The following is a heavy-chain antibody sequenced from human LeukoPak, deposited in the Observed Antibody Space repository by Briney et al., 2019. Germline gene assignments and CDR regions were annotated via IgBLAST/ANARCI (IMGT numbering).Heavy chain of an antibody. CDR2: IYYSGST. V-gene: IGHV4-30-4*08. D-gene: IGHD3-22*01. Sequence: SETLSLTCTVSGGSISSGDCYWSWIRQPPGKGLEWIGYIYYSGSTYYNPFLKSRVTISVDTSKNQFSLKLSSVTAADTAVYYCAGSVQDYYDSSGYFMYYFDYWGQGTLVTVSS. CDR3: AGSVQDYYDSSGYFMYYFDY. CDR1: GGSISSGDCY. J-gene: IGHJ4*02.